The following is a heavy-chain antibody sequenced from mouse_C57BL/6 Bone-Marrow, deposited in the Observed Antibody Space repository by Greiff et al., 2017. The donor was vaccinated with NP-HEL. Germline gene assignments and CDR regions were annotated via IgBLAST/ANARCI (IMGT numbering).Heavy chain of an antibody. CDR3: ARGQLRLPFDD. D-gene: IGHD3-2*02. V-gene: IGHV1-19*01. CDR1: GYTFTDYY. J-gene: IGHJ2*01. CDR2: INPYNGGT. Sequence: EVQLQQSGPVLVKPGASVKMSCKASGYTFTDYYMNWVKQSHGKSLEWIGVINPYNGGTSYNQKFKGKATLTVDKSSSTAYMELNSLTSEDSAVYYCARGQLRLPFDDWGQGTTLTVSS.